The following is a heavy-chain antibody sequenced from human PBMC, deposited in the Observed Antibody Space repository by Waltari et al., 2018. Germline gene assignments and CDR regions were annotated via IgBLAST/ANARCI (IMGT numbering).Heavy chain of an antibody. CDR2: IYYSGST. Sequence: QVQLQESGPGLVKPSETLSLTCTVSGGSISSYYWSWIRKPPGKGLEWIGYIYYSGSTNYNPSLKSRVTISVDTSKNQFSLKLGSVTAADTAVYYCARDRVDVVPAARDAFDIWGQGTMVTVSS. D-gene: IGHD2-2*01. CDR3: ARDRVDVVPAARDAFDI. CDR1: GGSISSYY. J-gene: IGHJ3*02. V-gene: IGHV4-59*01.